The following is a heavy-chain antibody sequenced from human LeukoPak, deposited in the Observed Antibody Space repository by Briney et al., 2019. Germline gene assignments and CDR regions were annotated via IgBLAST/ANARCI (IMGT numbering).Heavy chain of an antibody. CDR2: ISGSGGGT. CDR1: GFTFSTYA. CDR3: AKGLNYYYMDV. Sequence: GGSLRLSCAASGFTFSTYAMSWVRQAAGKGLEWVSLISGSGGGTYYADSVKGRFTISRDNSKNTLYLQMNSLRAEDTALYYCAKGLNYYYMDVWGKGTTVTVSS. J-gene: IGHJ6*03. V-gene: IGHV3-23*01.